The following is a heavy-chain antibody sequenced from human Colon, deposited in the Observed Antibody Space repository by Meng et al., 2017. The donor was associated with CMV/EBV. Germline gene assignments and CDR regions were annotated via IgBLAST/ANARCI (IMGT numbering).Heavy chain of an antibody. CDR2: INPRRGGT. CDR3: AIILPVRGLDY. J-gene: IGHJ4*02. D-gene: IGHD3-3*01. V-gene: IGHV1-2*02. Sequence: QVQLVQSGTEVKKPGASVKMSCKTSGYTFIDYYINWVRQAPGQGLEWLGWINPRRGGTNYIQKFQGRVTMTTDTSISTAYMELTDLRSDDRALYYCAIILPVRGLDYWGQGTLVTVSS. CDR1: GYTFIDYY.